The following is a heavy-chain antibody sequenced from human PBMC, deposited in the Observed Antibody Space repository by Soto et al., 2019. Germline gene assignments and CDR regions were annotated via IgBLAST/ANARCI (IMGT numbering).Heavy chain of an antibody. CDR2: ISGYNGNT. D-gene: IGHD2-21*01. CDR1: GYTFTTYG. J-gene: IGHJ4*02. Sequence: QVQLVQSGAEVKKPGASVKVSCKTSGYTFTTYGVSWVRQAPGLGLEWMGWISGYNGNTNSAPKFQGRVSMTTDTSTSTAYMELRSLRSGDTAVYYCASDERKYCGGDNCEPYFGYWGQGTLVTVSS. CDR3: ASDERKYCGGDNCEPYFGY. V-gene: IGHV1-18*01.